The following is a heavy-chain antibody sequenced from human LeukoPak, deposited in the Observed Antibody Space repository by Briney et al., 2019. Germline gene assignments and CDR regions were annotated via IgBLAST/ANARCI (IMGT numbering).Heavy chain of an antibody. CDR2: IYSGGST. CDR3: ARDYCSGGSCSEY. J-gene: IGHJ4*02. V-gene: IGHV3-53*01. CDR1: GFTLSSNY. Sequence: GGSLRLSCAASGFTLSSNYMSWVRQAPGKGLEWVSVIYSGGSTYYADSVKGRFTISRDNSKNTLYLQMNSLRAEDTAVYYCARDYCSGGSCSEYWGQGTLVTVSS. D-gene: IGHD2-15*01.